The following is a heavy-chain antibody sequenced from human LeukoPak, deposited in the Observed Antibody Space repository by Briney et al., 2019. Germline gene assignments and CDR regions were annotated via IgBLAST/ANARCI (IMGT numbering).Heavy chain of an antibody. CDR2: IGSSSSYI. D-gene: IGHD4-23*01. Sequence: GGSLRLSCAASGFTVSSNYMSWVRQAPGKGLEWVSSIGSSSSYIYYADSVKGRFSISRDNAKNSLYLQMNSPRAEDTAVYYCARGATVRTPPLDYWGQGTLVTVSS. CDR3: ARGATVRTPPLDY. CDR1: GFTVSSNY. J-gene: IGHJ4*02. V-gene: IGHV3-21*01.